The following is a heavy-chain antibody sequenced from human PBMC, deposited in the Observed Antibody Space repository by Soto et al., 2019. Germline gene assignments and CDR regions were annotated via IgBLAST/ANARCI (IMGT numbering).Heavy chain of an antibody. CDR1: GGSISSYY. CDR3: ARRGFFRGDYDACDI. Sequence: SETLSLTCTVSGGSISSYYWSWIRQPPGKGLEWIGYIYYSGSTNYNPSLKSRVTISVDTSKNQFSLKLSSVTAADTAVYYCARRGFFRGDYDACDIWGQETMVTVSS. D-gene: IGHD4-17*01. J-gene: IGHJ3*02. CDR2: IYYSGST. V-gene: IGHV4-59*08.